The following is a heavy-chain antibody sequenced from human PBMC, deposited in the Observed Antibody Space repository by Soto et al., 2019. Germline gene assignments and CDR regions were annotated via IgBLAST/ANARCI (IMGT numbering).Heavy chain of an antibody. CDR3: ARSPRSSPYFDY. Sequence: LHLSSQCSGYTFSTFCNGWFRHLPGKGLEWMGIIYPGDHETRYSPSFHGKVTISADKSINTAYLQWNSLEASDTAFYFCARSPRSSPYFDYWGQGALVTVS. CDR2: IYPGDHET. D-gene: IGHD6-13*01. V-gene: IGHV5-51*01. CDR1: GYTFSTFC. J-gene: IGHJ4*02.